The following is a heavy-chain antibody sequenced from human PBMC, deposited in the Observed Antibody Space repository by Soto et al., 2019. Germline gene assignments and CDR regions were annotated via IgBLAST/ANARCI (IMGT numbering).Heavy chain of an antibody. V-gene: IGHV3-13*04. CDR3: ARGQEVGAHFFDS. J-gene: IGHJ4*02. Sequence: PGGSLRLSCEASGFTFSKFDMHWVRQPTGKGLEWVSTIGTSGDTYYAVSVKGRFTISRDNAKNSSSLQMNSLRAGDTALYFCARGQEVGAHFFDSWGQGTQVTVSS. CDR2: IGTSGDT. D-gene: IGHD2-15*01. CDR1: GFTFSKFD.